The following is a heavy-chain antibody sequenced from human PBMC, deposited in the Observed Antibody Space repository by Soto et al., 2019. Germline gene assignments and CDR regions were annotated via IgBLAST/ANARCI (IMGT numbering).Heavy chain of an antibody. CDR2: ISSSSSYI. CDR3: ARTFTIFGVDQNPEFDY. D-gene: IGHD3-3*01. CDR1: GFTFSSYS. Sequence: GGSLRLSCAASGFTFSSYSMNWVRQAPGKGLEWVSSISSSSSYIYYADSVKGRFTISRENAENSLYLQMNSLRAEDTAFYYCARTFTIFGVDQNPEFDYWGQGTLVTVSS. V-gene: IGHV3-21*01. J-gene: IGHJ4*02.